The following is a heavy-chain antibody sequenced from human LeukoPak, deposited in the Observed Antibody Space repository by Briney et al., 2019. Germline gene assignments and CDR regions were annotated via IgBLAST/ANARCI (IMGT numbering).Heavy chain of an antibody. CDR2: IYYSGST. J-gene: IGHJ1*01. Sequence: SETLSLTCTVSGGSISSYYWSWIRQPPGKGLERIRYIYYSGSTNYNPSLKSRVTISVDTSKNQFSLKLSSVTAADTAVYYCARQSYSSSWAEYFRHWGQGTLVTVSS. CDR1: GGSISSYY. CDR3: ARQSYSSSWAEYFRH. V-gene: IGHV4-59*08. D-gene: IGHD6-13*01.